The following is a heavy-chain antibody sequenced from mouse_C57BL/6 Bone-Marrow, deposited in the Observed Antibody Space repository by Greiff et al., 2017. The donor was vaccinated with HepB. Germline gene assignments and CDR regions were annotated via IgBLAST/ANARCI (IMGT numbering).Heavy chain of an antibody. Sequence: QVQLQQPGAELVKPGASVKMSCKASGYTFTSYWITWVKQRPGQGLEWIGDIYPGSGSTNYNEKFKSKAKLTVDKSSSTAYMQLSSLTSEDSAVYYCARRGCNYELDYWGQGTSVTVSS. CDR3: ARRGCNYELDY. V-gene: IGHV1-55*01. J-gene: IGHJ4*01. CDR2: IYPGSGST. D-gene: IGHD2-1*01. CDR1: GYTFTSYW.